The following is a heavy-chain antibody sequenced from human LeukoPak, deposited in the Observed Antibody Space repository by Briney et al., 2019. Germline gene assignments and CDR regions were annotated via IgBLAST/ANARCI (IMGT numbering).Heavy chain of an antibody. Sequence: PSETLSLTCAVYGGSFSGYYWSWIRQPPGKGLEWIGEINHSGSTNYNPSLKSRVTISVDTSKNQFSLKLSSVTAADTAVYYCARRHARATIRTLSFDYWGQGTLVTVSS. J-gene: IGHJ4*02. V-gene: IGHV4-34*01. CDR1: GGSFSGYY. D-gene: IGHD5-24*01. CDR2: INHSGST. CDR3: ARRHARATIRTLSFDY.